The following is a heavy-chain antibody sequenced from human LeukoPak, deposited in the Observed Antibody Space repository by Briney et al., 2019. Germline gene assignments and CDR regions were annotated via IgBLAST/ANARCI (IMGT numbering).Heavy chain of an antibody. Sequence: GGSLRLSCAVSGFTFSNYTMNWVRQAPGKGLEWVSSISNSGSYIYYADSVKGRFTISRDNAKNSLYLQMNSLRAEDTALYYCARVQLVDYYYYSYMDVWGKGTTVTVSS. J-gene: IGHJ6*03. CDR1: GFTFSNYT. D-gene: IGHD6-6*01. CDR3: ARVQLVDYYYYSYMDV. CDR2: ISNSGSYI. V-gene: IGHV3-21*04.